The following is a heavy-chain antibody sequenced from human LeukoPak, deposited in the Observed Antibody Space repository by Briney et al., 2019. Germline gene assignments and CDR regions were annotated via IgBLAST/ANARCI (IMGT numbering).Heavy chain of an antibody. CDR2: IYHSGST. V-gene: IGHV4-4*02. D-gene: IGHD2-2*01. CDR1: GGSISSSNW. CDR3: ASSPPAMPLGVGYFAWLDP. J-gene: IGHJ5*02. Sequence: SGTLSLTCAVSGGSISSSNWWSWVRQPPGKGLEWIGEIYHSGSTNYNPSLKSRVTISVDKSKNQFSLKLSSVTAADTAVYYCASSPPAMPLGVGYFAWLDPWGQGTLVTVSS.